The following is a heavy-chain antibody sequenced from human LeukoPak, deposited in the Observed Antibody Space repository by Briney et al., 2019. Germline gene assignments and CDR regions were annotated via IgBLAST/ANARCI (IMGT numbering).Heavy chain of an antibody. CDR3: ASGGLGARKFYSDPFHF. CDR2: IYSAGSR. J-gene: IGHJ4*02. CDR1: GFTVSSNY. D-gene: IGHD3-16*01. V-gene: IGHV3-53*01. Sequence: GGSLRLSCVASGFTVSSNYMSWVRQAPGKGPEWVSIIYSAGSRYYADSVRGRFTISRDNSQNTVFLQMNSLRAEDTAVYYCASGGLGARKFYSDPFHFWGQGTLVTVSS.